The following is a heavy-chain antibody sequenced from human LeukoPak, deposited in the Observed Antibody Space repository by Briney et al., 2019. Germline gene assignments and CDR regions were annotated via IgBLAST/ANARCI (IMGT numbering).Heavy chain of an antibody. CDR1: GGSISSSNYY. D-gene: IGHD2-2*02. J-gene: IGHJ4*02. CDR3: ARSRKNDCTSTSCYTDY. CDR2: IYYSGST. Sequence: SETLSLTCTVSGGSISSSNYYWGWIRQPPGKGLEWIGSIYYSGSTYYNPSLKSRVTISVDTSKNQFSLKLNSLTAADTAVYYCARSRKNDCTSTSCYTDYWSQGALVTVSS. V-gene: IGHV4-39*01.